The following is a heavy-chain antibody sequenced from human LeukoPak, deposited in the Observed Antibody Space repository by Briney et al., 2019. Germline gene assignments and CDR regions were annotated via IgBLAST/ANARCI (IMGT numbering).Heavy chain of an antibody. Sequence: GGSLRLSCAASGFTFSSYAMHWVRQAPGKGLEWVAVISYDGSNKYYADSVKGRFTISRDNSKNTLYLQMNSLRAEDTAVYYCAKVRGYYGSGSYYDYFDYWGQGTLVTVSS. J-gene: IGHJ4*02. CDR2: ISYDGSNK. CDR1: GFTFSSYA. D-gene: IGHD3-10*01. CDR3: AKVRGYYGSGSYYDYFDY. V-gene: IGHV3-30*04.